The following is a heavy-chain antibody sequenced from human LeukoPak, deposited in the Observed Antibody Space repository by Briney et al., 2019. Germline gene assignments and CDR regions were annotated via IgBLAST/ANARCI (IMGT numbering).Heavy chain of an antibody. CDR2: MYLSGTT. CDR1: GDSINSLDL. CDR3: AGLVGRYSSGLYYYYFDY. V-gene: IGHV4-4*02. Sequence: SETLSLTCTVSGDSINSLDLWSWVRQPPGKGLEWIGEMYLSGTTHSNPSVKSRVTISIDKSKNQFFLNLCSVTAADTAVYYCAGLVGRYSSGLYYYYFDYWGQGTLVTVSS. D-gene: IGHD3-22*01. J-gene: IGHJ4*02.